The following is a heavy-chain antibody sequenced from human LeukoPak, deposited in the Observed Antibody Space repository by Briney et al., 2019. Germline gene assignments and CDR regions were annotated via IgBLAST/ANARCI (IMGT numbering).Heavy chain of an antibody. CDR2: IYYSGST. CDR3: ARHFVDRESASYYRPIAHHFDY. CDR1: GGSLNLHY. D-gene: IGHD3-10*01. V-gene: IGHV4-59*08. J-gene: IGHJ4*02. Sequence: SETLSLTCTVSGGSLNLHYWTWIRQPPGKGLEWIGYIYYSGSTSYSPSLKSRVTISVDTSRNQFSLKLSSVTAADTAVYYCARHFVDRESASYYRPIAHHFDYWGQGTLVTVSS.